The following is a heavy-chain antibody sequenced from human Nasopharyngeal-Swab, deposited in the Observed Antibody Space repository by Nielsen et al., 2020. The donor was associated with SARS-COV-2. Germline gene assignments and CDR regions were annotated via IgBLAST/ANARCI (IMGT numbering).Heavy chain of an antibody. CDR1: GFTVSNNY. V-gene: IGHV3-53*01. CDR3: AKDHNSSGWPYGMDV. J-gene: IGHJ6*02. CDR2: IYSGGST. Sequence: GSLRLSCAASGFTVSNNYMSWVRQAPGKGLEWVSVIYSGGSTYYADSVKGRFTISRDNSKNTLYLQMNSLRAEDTAVYYCAKDHNSSGWPYGMDVWGQGTTVTVSS. D-gene: IGHD6-19*01.